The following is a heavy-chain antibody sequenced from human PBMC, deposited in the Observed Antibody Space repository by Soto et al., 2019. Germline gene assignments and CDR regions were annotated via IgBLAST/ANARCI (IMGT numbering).Heavy chain of an antibody. J-gene: IGHJ6*02. Sequence: SETLSLTCVVSGGSIRSTNWWAWVRQTPGKGLEWIGEVYHNGTSNYNPSLKGRATISVDTSKDQVSLRLNSVIDADTAVYYCARDLDRYCSVTSCHAMDVWGQGTPVTVSS. CDR1: GGSIRSTNW. V-gene: IGHV4-4*02. D-gene: IGHD2-15*01. CDR2: VYHNGTS. CDR3: ARDLDRYCSVTSCHAMDV.